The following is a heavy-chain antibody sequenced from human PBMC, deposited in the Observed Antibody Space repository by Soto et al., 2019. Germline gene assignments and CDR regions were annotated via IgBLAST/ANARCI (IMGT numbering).Heavy chain of an antibody. J-gene: IGHJ6*02. V-gene: IGHV3-53*02. CDR1: GFTVSSNY. D-gene: IGHD6-19*01. CDR3: ARGGSIAVAGMPRSFGMDV. Sequence: EVQLVETGGGLIQPGGSLRLSCAASGFTVSSNYMSWVRQAPGKGLEWVSVIYSGGSTYYADSVKSRFTISRDSSKNTLYLQMNSLRAEDTAVYYCARGGSIAVAGMPRSFGMDVWGQGTTVTVSS. CDR2: IYSGGST.